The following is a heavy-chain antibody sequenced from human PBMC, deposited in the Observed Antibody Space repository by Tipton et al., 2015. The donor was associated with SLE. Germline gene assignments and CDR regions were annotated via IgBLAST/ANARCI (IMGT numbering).Heavy chain of an antibody. CDR3: GRARVGMGYVFDV. CDR2: IYYSGST. V-gene: IGHV4-38-2*02. Sequence: TLSLTCIVSRYSISSGYYWGWIRQPPGKGLEWIGSIYYSGSTYYNPSLTSRVTISADTSKNQFSLRLTSVTAADTALYYCGRARVGMGYVFDVWGQGTMVTVSS. J-gene: IGHJ3*01. D-gene: IGHD5-24*01. CDR1: RYSISSGYY.